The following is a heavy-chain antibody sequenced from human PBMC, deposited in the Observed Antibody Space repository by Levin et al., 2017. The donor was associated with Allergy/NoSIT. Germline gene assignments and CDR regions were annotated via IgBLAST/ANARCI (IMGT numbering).Heavy chain of an antibody. Sequence: LSLTCAASGFTFSSYGMHWVRQAPGKGLEWVAVIWYDGSNKYYADSVKGRFTISRDNSKNTLYLQMNSLRAEDTTVYYCARVGEVDSDYWGQGTLVTVSS. J-gene: IGHJ4*02. CDR1: GFTFSSYG. V-gene: IGHV3-33*01. CDR2: IWYDGSNK. D-gene: IGHD5-12*01. CDR3: ARVGEVDSDY.